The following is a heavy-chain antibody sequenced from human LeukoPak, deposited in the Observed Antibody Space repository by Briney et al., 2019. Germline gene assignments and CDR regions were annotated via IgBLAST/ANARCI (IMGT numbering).Heavy chain of an antibody. V-gene: IGHV3-11*01. D-gene: IGHD6-13*01. J-gene: IGHJ5*02. CDR2: ISSSGSTI. CDR3: ASPPEAAGTWGNWFDP. Sequence: GGSLRLSCAASGFTFSDYYMSWIRQAPGKGLEWVSYISSSGSTIYYADSVKGRFTISRDNAKNSLYLQMNSLRAEDTAVYYCASPPEAAGTWGNWFDPRGQGTLVTVSS. CDR1: GFTFSDYY.